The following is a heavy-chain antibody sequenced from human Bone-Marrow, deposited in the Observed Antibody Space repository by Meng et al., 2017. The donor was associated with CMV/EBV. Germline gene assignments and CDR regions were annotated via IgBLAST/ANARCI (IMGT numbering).Heavy chain of an antibody. Sequence: VYAGSCRDYSWSWIRQPPGKGLEWIGEINHSGSTNYNPSLKSRVTISVDTSKSQFSLTLSSVTAADTAVYYCARGGRQVNHWYFDLWGRDTLVTVSS. CDR2: INHSGST. CDR1: AGSCRDYS. CDR3: ARGGRQVNHWYFDL. D-gene: IGHD1-14*01. V-gene: IGHV4-34*01. J-gene: IGHJ2*01.